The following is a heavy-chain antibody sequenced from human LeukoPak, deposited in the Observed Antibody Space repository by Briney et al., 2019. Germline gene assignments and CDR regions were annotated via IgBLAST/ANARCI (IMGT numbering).Heavy chain of an antibody. CDR1: GGSISSSSYY. Sequence: SETLSLTCTVSGGSISSSSYYWGWIRQPPGKGLEWIGSIYYSGSTYYNPSLKSRVTTSVDTSKNQFSLKLSSVTAADTAVYYCARDSISRWFGESIDQNKNAFDIWGQGTMVTVSS. V-gene: IGHV4-39*07. J-gene: IGHJ3*02. CDR3: ARDSISRWFGESIDQNKNAFDI. CDR2: IYYSGST. D-gene: IGHD3-10*01.